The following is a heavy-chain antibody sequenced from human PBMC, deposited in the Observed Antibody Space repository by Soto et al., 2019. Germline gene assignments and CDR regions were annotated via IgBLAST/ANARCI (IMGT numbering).Heavy chain of an antibody. J-gene: IGHJ4*02. CDR2: ISGSGGST. V-gene: IGHV3-23*01. CDR3: AKVSLVVVVVAATSPSFDY. D-gene: IGHD2-15*01. Sequence: PGGSLRLSCAASGFTFSSYAMSWVRQAPGKGLEWVSAISGSGGSTYYADSVKGRFTISRDNSKNTLYLQMNSLRAEDTAVYYCAKVSLVVVVVAATSPSFDYWGQGTLVTVSS. CDR1: GFTFSSYA.